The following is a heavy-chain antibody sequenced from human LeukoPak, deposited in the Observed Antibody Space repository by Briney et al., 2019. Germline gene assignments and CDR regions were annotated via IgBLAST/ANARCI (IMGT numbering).Heavy chain of an antibody. CDR2: IIPIFGTT. V-gene: IGHV1-69*06. D-gene: IGHD2-2*01. Sequence: ASVKVSCKASGGTFNSYAISWVRQAPGQGLEWMGGIIPIFGTTNYARKFRGRVTLTADKSTSTAYMELSSLRSEDTAVYYCASGRTDIVVVPATLRNYYFDYWGQGTLVTVSS. CDR1: GGTFNSYA. CDR3: ASGRTDIVVVPATLRNYYFDY. J-gene: IGHJ4*02.